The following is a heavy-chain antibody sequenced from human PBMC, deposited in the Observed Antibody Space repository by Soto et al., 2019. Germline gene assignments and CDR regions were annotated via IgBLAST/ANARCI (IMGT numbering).Heavy chain of an antibody. D-gene: IGHD1-1*01. CDR3: TRNWRTRNFDY. CDR1: GFTFSNAW. CDR2: IKSKTDGGTT. V-gene: IGHV3-15*01. J-gene: IGHJ4*02. Sequence: EVQLVESGGGLVKPGGSLRLSCAASGFTFSNAWMSWVRQAPGKGLEWVGRIKSKTDGGTTDYAAPVKGRFTISRDDSKNTLYQQMNSMKTEDTAIYYCTRNWRTRNFDYWGQGTLVTVSS.